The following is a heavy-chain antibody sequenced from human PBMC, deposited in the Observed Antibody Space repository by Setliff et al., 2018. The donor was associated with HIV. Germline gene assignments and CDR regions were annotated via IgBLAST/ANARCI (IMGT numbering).Heavy chain of an antibody. Sequence: PSETLSLTCAVYGGSFSEYYWSWIRQSPGKGLEWIGEINHSGSTHYNPPPKSRATISVDTSKNQFSLRLNSVTAADTAVYYCARGATLLPGYSDRWEYFYMDVWGKGTTGTVSS. CDR2: INHSGST. D-gene: IGHD5-12*01. J-gene: IGHJ6*03. CDR1: GGSFSEYY. CDR3: ARGATLLPGYSDRWEYFYMDV. V-gene: IGHV4-34*01.